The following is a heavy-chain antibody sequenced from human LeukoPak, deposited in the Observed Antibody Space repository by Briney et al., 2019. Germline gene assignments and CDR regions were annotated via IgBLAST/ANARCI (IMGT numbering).Heavy chain of an antibody. CDR3: ARGFYSASSFDY. CDR2: IFYSGTT. D-gene: IGHD2-21*01. Sequence: SETLSLTCTVSGGSISSYYWSWIRQPPGKGLEWIGYIFYSGTTNYNPSLKSRVTISVDTSNNQFSLKLSSVTAADTAVYYCARGFYSASSFDYWGQGALVTVSS. J-gene: IGHJ4*02. V-gene: IGHV4-59*01. CDR1: GGSISSYY.